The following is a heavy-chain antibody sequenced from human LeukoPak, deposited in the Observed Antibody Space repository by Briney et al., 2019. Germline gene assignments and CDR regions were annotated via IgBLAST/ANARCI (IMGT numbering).Heavy chain of an antibody. D-gene: IGHD2/OR15-2a*01. CDR2: IKQDGSDK. CDR1: GFTFSTHW. J-gene: IGHJ2*01. V-gene: IGHV3-7*01. Sequence: PGGSLRLSCESSGFTFSTHWMSWVRQAPGKGLKWVANIKQDGSDKYYVDSVKGRFTVHRDHAKKSVYLKQNSVRDEDTAVYYCAREANMGGYFDLWGRGTLVTVSS. CDR3: AREANMGGYFDL.